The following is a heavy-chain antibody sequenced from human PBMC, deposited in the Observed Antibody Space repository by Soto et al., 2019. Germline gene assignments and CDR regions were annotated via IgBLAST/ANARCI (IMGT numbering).Heavy chain of an antibody. D-gene: IGHD6-25*01. J-gene: IGHJ4*02. CDR1: GFTFSNAW. CDR2: IKSKTDGGTT. Sequence: EVQLVESGGGLVKPGGSLRLSCAASGFTFSNAWMSWVRQAPGKGLEWVGRIKSKTDGGTTDYAAPVKGRFTISRDDSKNTLYLQMNSLKSEDTAVYYCTTDIAADRRDYWGQGTLVTVSS. V-gene: IGHV3-15*01. CDR3: TTDIAADRRDY.